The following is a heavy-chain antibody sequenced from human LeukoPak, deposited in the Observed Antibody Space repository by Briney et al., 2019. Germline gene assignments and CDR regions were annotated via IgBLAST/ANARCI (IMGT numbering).Heavy chain of an antibody. CDR2: INPGDSNT. Sequence: GESVKISCKGSRYSFPTYWFAWVGQLPGKGLDGMGSINPGDSNTKYSPFFQDQVTISADRAITTPYLQWNSLKASDTATYYCARHFRLMSGFDYWGQGSLVT. CDR3: ARHFRLMSGFDY. D-gene: IGHD1-26*01. J-gene: IGHJ4*02. V-gene: IGHV5-51*01. CDR1: RYSFPTYW.